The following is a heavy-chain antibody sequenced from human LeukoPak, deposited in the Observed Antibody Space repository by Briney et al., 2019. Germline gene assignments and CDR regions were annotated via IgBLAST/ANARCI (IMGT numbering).Heavy chain of an antibody. CDR3: ARGRTLYYGSGSLIRPLDY. V-gene: IGHV4-34*01. CDR2: INHSGST. CDR1: GGSFSCYY. D-gene: IGHD3-10*01. Sequence: PSETLSLTCAVYGGSFSCYYWSWIRQPPGKGLEWIGEINHSGSTNYNPSLKSRVTIPVDTSKNQFSPKLSSVTAADTAVYYCARGRTLYYGSGSLIRPLDYWGQGTLDTVSS. J-gene: IGHJ4*02.